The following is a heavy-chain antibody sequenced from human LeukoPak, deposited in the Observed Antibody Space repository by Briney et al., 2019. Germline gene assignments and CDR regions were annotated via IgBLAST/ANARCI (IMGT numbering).Heavy chain of an antibody. D-gene: IGHD4-17*01. Sequence: GGSLRLSCAASGFTFSTYAMRWVRQAPGKGLEWVSRINGDGTSTKYADSVKGRFTISRDNARHTLYLQMNSLRAEDTAVYYCARASTTVPNLLDYWGQETLVTVSS. CDR3: ARASTTVPNLLDY. V-gene: IGHV3-74*03. J-gene: IGHJ4*02. CDR2: INGDGTST. CDR1: GFTFSTYA.